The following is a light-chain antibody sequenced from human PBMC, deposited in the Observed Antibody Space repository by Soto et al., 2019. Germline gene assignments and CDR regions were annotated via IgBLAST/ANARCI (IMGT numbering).Light chain of an antibody. CDR2: LGS. V-gene: IGKV2-28*01. CDR3: IQALQTPWT. CDR1: QSLLHSNGYNY. Sequence: DIVMTQSPLSLPVTPGEPASISCRSSQSLLHSNGYNYLDWYLQKPGQSPQLLIYLGSNRASGVPDRFSGSGSATDFTLKISRVEAEDVGVYYCIQALQTPWTFGQGTKVEIK. J-gene: IGKJ1*01.